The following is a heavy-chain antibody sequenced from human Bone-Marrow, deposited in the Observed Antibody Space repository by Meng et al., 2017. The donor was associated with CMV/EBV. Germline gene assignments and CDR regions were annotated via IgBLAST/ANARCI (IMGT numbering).Heavy chain of an antibody. CDR1: GFTFSSYS. CDR3: AREPVPGMITFGGVIARSKVFDY. J-gene: IGHJ4*02. Sequence: GGSLRLSCAASGFTFSSYSMNWVRQAPGKGLQWVSSISSSSSYIYYADSVMGRFTISRDNAKNSLYLQMNSLRAEDTALYYCAREPVPGMITFGGVIARSKVFDYRGQGKLVTVSS. D-gene: IGHD3-16*02. CDR2: ISSSSSYI. V-gene: IGHV3-21*01.